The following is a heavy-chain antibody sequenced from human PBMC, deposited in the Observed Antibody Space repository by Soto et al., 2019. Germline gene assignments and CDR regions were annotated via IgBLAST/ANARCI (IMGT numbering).Heavy chain of an antibody. Sequence: EVQLVESGGGLVQPGGSLRLSCAASGFTVSSNYMSWVRQAPGKGLEWVSVIYSGGSTYYADSVKGRFTISRHNSKNTLYLQMNSPGAEATVVYYCARGKEQPDWFDSWGQGTQVTVSS. D-gene: IGHD6-13*01. CDR2: IYSGGST. V-gene: IGHV3-53*04. CDR1: GFTVSSNY. J-gene: IGHJ5*02. CDR3: ARGKEQPDWFDS.